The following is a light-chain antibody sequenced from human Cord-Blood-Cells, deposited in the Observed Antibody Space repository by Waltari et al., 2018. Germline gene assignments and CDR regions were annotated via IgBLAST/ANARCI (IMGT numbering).Light chain of an antibody. V-gene: IGKV3-20*01. CDR1: QSVSSSY. CDR3: QQYGSSAWT. CDR2: GAS. Sequence: EIVLTQSPDTLSLSPGERATLSCRASQSVSSSYLAWYQQKPGQAPRLLIYGASSRATGIPDRFRGSGSGTDFTLTISRLEPEDFAVYYCQQYGSSAWTFGQGTKVEIK. J-gene: IGKJ1*01.